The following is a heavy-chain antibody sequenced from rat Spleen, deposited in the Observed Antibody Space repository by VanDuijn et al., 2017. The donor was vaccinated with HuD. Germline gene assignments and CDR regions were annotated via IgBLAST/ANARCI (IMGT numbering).Heavy chain of an antibody. Sequence: EVQLVESGGGLVQPGRSLKLSCAASGFTFSDYDMAWVRQAPSKGLDWIASISSDGGVTYYRDSVKGRLPISRDVEKNTQYLQMDSLRSESPATYYCTRHGGLRNWFAYWGQGTLVTVSS. CDR2: ISSDGGVT. V-gene: IGHV5S13*01. D-gene: IGHD1-11*01. CDR3: TRHGGLRNWFAY. CDR1: GFTFSDYD. J-gene: IGHJ3*01.